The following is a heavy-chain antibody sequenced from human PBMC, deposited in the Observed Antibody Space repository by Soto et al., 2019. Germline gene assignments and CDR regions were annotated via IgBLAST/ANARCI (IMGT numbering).Heavy chain of an antibody. V-gene: IGHV3-64D*08. J-gene: IGHJ4*02. CDR2: ISANGGST. Sequence: EVQLVESGGGLVQPGGSLRLSCSASGFTFNDNPMYWVRQAPGKGLEYVSLISANGGSTHYADSVKGRFSISRDNSKNTLYLQMSSPRAEDTAVYYCVKGAGWLQDVDYWGQGTLVTVSS. CDR3: VKGAGWLQDVDY. CDR1: GFTFNDNP. D-gene: IGHD5-12*01.